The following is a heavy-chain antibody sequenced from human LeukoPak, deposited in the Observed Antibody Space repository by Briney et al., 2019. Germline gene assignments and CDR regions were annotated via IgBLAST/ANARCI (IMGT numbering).Heavy chain of an antibody. CDR1: GYTFTGYY. V-gene: IGHV1-2*02. CDR2: INPNSGGT. J-gene: IGHJ4*02. Sequence: GASVKVSCKASGYTFTGYYIYWVRQAPGQGLEGMGWINPNSGGTNYAQKFQGRVTMTRDTSISTAYMELSRLRSDDTAVFYCARDQEHMYCGGDCYSGFDYWGQGTLVTVSS. D-gene: IGHD2-21*01. CDR3: ARDQEHMYCGGDCYSGFDY.